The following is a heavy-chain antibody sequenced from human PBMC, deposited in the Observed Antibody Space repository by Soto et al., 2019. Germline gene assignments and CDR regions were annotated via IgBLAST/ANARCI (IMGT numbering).Heavy chain of an antibody. D-gene: IGHD2-2*01. J-gene: IGHJ6*02. CDR2: IIPVFGTP. V-gene: IGHV1-69*12. Sequence: QVQLVQSGAEVKKPGSSLKVSCKASGGTFTNYAFSWVRQAPGQGLEWMGGIIPVFGTPDYAQKFQGRVTITAYESTRTASMELSSLRSDDTAVYYCARERSVGYCITTTCPKPFYYYAMDVWGQGTTVNVSS. CDR1: GGTFTNYA. CDR3: ARERSVGYCITTTCPKPFYYYAMDV.